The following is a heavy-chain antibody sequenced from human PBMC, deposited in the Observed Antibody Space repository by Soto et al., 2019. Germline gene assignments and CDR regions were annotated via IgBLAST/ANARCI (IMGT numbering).Heavy chain of an antibody. D-gene: IGHD2-15*01. CDR3: ARGGGFSPYYYNLDV. V-gene: IGHV1-3*01. CDR2: INAGNGNT. CDR1: GYTFTDYS. Sequence: ASVKVSCKASGYTFTDYSIDWMRQAPGQRLEWMGWINAGNGNTKYSQKLQGRVTITRDTSSSTAYMQLSSLRSEDTAVYYCARGGGFSPYYYNLDVWGQGTTVTVS. J-gene: IGHJ6*02.